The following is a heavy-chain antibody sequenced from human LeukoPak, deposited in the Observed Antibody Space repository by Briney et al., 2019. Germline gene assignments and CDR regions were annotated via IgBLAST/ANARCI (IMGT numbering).Heavy chain of an antibody. CDR3: ARDLPLPYDYVWGSYRPNAFDI. CDR1: GGSISSYY. V-gene: IGHV4-59*01. CDR2: IYNSEST. D-gene: IGHD3-16*02. J-gene: IGHJ3*02. Sequence: PSETLSLTCTVSGGSISSYYWSWIRQPPGKGLEWIGYIYNSESTNYNPSLKSRVTISVDTSKNQFSLKLSSVTAADTAVYYCARDLPLPYDYVWGSYRPNAFDIWGQGTMVTVSS.